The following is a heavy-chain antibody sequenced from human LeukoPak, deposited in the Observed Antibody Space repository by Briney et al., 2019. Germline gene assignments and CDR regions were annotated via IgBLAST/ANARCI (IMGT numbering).Heavy chain of an antibody. J-gene: IGHJ1*01. CDR2: INQDGSEK. CDR1: GFTFSNYW. V-gene: IGHV3-7*01. CDR3: ARDLRPPQH. Sequence: GGSLRLSCAASGFTFSNYWMSWVRQAPGKGLEWVANINQDGSEKYSVDSVKGRFTISRDNAKNPLYLQMSGLRAEDTAVYYCARDLRPPQHWGQGTLVTVSS.